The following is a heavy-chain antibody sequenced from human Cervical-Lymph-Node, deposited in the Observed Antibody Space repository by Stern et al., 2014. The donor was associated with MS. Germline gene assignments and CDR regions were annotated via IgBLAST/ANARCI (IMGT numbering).Heavy chain of an antibody. V-gene: IGHV4-4*02. CDR3: ARDQGFQLMNS. CDR1: GDSLSTDNW. Sequence: VQLVESGPGLVRPSGTLSLTCAVSGDSLSTDNWRRWVRQPPGEVLGRIGEVYHTGSANYAQSLKSRVTISVDKPKNQFSLRLTSMTAADTAVYYCARDQGFQLMNSWGQGTLVIVSS. CDR2: VYHTGSA. J-gene: IGHJ4*02. D-gene: IGHD2-2*01.